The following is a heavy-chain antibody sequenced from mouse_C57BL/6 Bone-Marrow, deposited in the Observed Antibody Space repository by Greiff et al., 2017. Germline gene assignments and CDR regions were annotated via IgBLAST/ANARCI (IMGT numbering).Heavy chain of an antibody. Sequence: QVQLQQSGAELARPGASVKLSCKASGYTFTSYGISWVKQRTGQGLEWIGEIYPRSGNTYYNEKFKGKATLTAYKSSSTAYMELRSLTSEDSAVYFCARLYYYGRDWYFDVWGTGTTVTVSS. CDR1: GYTFTSYG. V-gene: IGHV1-81*01. CDR3: ARLYYYGRDWYFDV. CDR2: IYPRSGNT. J-gene: IGHJ1*03. D-gene: IGHD1-1*01.